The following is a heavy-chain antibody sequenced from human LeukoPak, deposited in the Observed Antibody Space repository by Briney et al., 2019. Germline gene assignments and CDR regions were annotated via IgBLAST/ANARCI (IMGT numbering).Heavy chain of an antibody. CDR1: GYTFTSYG. CDR2: ISTYNDNT. V-gene: IGHV1-18*01. Sequence: ASVKVSCKASGYTFTSYGIIWVRQAPGQGLEWMGWISTYNDNTNSAQKLQGRVTMTTDTSTSTAYMELRSLRSDDTAVYYCARAASWIGELSKIPFDYWGQGTLVTVSS. D-gene: IGHD3-10*01. J-gene: IGHJ4*02. CDR3: ARAASWIGELSKIPFDY.